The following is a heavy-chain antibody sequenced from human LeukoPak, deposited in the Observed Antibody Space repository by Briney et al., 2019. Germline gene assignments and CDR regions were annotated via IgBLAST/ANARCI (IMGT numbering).Heavy chain of an antibody. CDR1: GYTFTSYY. Sequence: GASVKVSCKASGYTFTSYYMHWVRQAPGQGLEWMGIINPSGGSTSYAQKFQGRVTITADESTSTAYMELSSLRSEDTAVYYCARDGVGATSYYYYGMDVWGQGTTVTVSS. CDR2: INPSGGST. V-gene: IGHV1-46*01. CDR3: ARDGVGATSYYYYGMDV. J-gene: IGHJ6*02. D-gene: IGHD1-26*01.